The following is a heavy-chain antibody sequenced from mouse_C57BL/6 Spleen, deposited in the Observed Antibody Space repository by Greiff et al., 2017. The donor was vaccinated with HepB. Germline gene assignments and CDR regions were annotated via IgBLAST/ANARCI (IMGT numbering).Heavy chain of an antibody. D-gene: IGHD1-1*01. CDR3: ARGTTVVATHWYFDV. CDR2: IHPNSGST. CDR1: GYTFTSYW. V-gene: IGHV1-64*01. J-gene: IGHJ1*03. Sequence: QVQLQQPGAELVKPGASVKLSCKASGYTFTSYWMHWVKQRPGQGLEWIGMIHPNSGSTNYNEKFKSKATLTVDKSSSTAYMQLSSLTSEDSAVYYCARGTTVVATHWYFDVWGTGTTVTVSS.